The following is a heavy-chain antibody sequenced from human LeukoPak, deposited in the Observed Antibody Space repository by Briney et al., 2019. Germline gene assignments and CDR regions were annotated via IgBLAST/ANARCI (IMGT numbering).Heavy chain of an antibody. CDR2: IIPIFGTA. D-gene: IGHD5-18*01. CDR3: ARGYSYGGDAFDI. CDR1: GGTFSSYA. Sequence: SVKVSCKASGGTFSSYAISWVGQAPGQGLEWMGGIIPIFGTANYAQKFQGRVTITADESTSTAYMELSSLRSEDTAVYYCARGYSYGGDAFDIWGQGTMVTVSS. J-gene: IGHJ3*02. V-gene: IGHV1-69*01.